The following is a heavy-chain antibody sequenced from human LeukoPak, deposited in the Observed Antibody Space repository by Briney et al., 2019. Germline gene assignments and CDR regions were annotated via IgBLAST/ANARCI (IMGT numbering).Heavy chain of an antibody. Sequence: GASVKVSCKASGGTFSSYAISWVRQAPGQGLEWMGGIIPIFGTANYAQKFQGRVTITADESTSTAYMELSSLRSEDTAVYYCAREVVPAAMYGAFDYWGQGTLVTVSS. CDR1: GGTFSSYA. CDR3: AREVVPAAMYGAFDY. J-gene: IGHJ4*02. D-gene: IGHD2-2*01. V-gene: IGHV1-69*13. CDR2: IIPIFGTA.